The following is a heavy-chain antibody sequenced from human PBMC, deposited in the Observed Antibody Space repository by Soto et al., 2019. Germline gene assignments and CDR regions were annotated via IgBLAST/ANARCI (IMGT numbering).Heavy chain of an antibody. D-gene: IGHD4-17*01. CDR1: GFTFSSYW. V-gene: IGHV3-7*01. CDR3: ARGPDYGDYVEYWFDP. Sequence: EVQLVESGGGLVQPGGSLRLSCAASGFTFSSYWMSWVRQAPGKGLEWVANIKQDGSDKYYVDSVKGRFTISRDNAKNALYLQMNSLRAEDTAVYYCARGPDYGDYVEYWFDPWGQGTLVTVSS. CDR2: IKQDGSDK. J-gene: IGHJ5*02.